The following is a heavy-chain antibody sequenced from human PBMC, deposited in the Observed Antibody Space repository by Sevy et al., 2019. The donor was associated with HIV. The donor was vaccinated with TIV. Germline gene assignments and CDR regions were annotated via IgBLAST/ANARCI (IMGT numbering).Heavy chain of an antibody. CDR3: ATAYKWNDAMHT. CDR2: IYFGGSP. Sequence: QSETLSLTCTVSGDSISSFYWSWVRQPAGKGLEWLGCIYFGGSPNYNPSLKSRVTMSLDTSENQVSLKVSSVTAADTAVYYCATAYKWNDAMHTWGQGTLVTVSS. J-gene: IGHJ4*02. CDR1: GDSISSFY. D-gene: IGHD1-1*01. V-gene: IGHV4-4*07.